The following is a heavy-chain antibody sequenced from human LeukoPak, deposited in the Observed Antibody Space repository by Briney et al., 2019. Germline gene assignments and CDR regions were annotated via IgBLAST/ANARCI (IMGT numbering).Heavy chain of an antibody. CDR3: ARGLYYYDSSGYYIPHYFDY. CDR2: IYYSGNT. D-gene: IGHD3-22*01. CDR1: GVSISSSNSY. V-gene: IGHV4-39*01. Sequence: PSETLSLTCTVSGVSISSSNSYWGWIRQPPGKGLEWIGSIYYSGNTYYNASLKSQVSISIDTSKNQFSLRLTSVTAADTAVYYCARGLYYYDSSGYYIPHYFDYWGQGTLVTVSS. J-gene: IGHJ4*02.